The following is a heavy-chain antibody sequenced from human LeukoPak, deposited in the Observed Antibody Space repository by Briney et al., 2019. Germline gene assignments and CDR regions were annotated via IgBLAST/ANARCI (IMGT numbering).Heavy chain of an antibody. J-gene: IGHJ4*02. Sequence: SETLSLTCSVSGDSVSSDTGGYYWTWIRQRPGKGLEWIGNIHSSGSTSYNPSLRSRLSISRDRSKNQFSLELTSVTAADTAFYYCARDRGDYSGDPGYFDYWGQGPLVTVSS. CDR3: ARDRGDYSGDPGYFDY. CDR2: IHSSGST. V-gene: IGHV4-31*03. CDR1: GDSVSSDTGGYY. D-gene: IGHD4-23*01.